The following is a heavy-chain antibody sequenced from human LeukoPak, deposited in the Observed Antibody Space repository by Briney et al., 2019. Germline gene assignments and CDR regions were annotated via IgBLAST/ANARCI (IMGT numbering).Heavy chain of an antibody. D-gene: IGHD5-18*01. Sequence: PGRPLRLSCEASGYTFDDYAMHWVRQAPGKGLEWVSAISWNSGSIGYADSVKGRFTISRDNGKNSLYLQMNSLRTEDTALYYCAKGHTYGLGESYLDFWGQGTLVSVSS. J-gene: IGHJ4*02. CDR1: GYTFDDYA. CDR2: ISWNSGSI. V-gene: IGHV3-9*01. CDR3: AKGHTYGLGESYLDF.